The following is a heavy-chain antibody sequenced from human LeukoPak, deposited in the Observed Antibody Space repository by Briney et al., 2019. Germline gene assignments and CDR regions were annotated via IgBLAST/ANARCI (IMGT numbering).Heavy chain of an antibody. CDR3: ARGDYDSSGHRSDY. CDR2: INPNSGGT. CDR1: GYTFTSYY. Sequence: ASVKVSCKASGYTFTSYYMHWVRQAPGQGLEWMGWINPNSGGTNYAQKFQGRVTMTRDTSISTAYMELSRLRSDDTAVYYCARGDYDSSGHRSDYWGQGTLVTVS. J-gene: IGHJ4*02. V-gene: IGHV1-2*02. D-gene: IGHD3-22*01.